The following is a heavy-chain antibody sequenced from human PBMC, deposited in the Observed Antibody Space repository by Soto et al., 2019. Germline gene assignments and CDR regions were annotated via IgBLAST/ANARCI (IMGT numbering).Heavy chain of an antibody. CDR3: SRGDYGDLRFDD. V-gene: IGHV4-30-2*01. Sequence: SETLSLTCAVSGGSISSGGYSWCWIRQPPGKGLEWIGYIYHSGSTYYNPSLKSRVTISVDRSKNQFSLKLSSVTAADTAVYYCSRGDYGDLRFDDWGQGTLVTVSS. CDR2: IYHSGST. J-gene: IGHJ4*02. CDR1: GGSISSGGYS. D-gene: IGHD4-17*01.